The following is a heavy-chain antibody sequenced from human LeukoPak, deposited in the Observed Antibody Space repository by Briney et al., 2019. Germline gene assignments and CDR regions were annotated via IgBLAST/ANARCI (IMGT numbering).Heavy chain of an antibody. CDR2: IIPIFGTA. CDR1: GGTFSSYA. J-gene: IGHJ4*02. V-gene: IGHV1-69*13. Sequence: SVKVSCKASGGTFSSYAISWVRQVPGQGPEWVGGIIPIFGTANFAQKFQGRVTVTADESTGTAYMELSSLRSEDTAVYYCASSGYSYGYSRFDYWGQGTLVTVSS. CDR3: ASSGYSYGYSRFDY. D-gene: IGHD5-18*01.